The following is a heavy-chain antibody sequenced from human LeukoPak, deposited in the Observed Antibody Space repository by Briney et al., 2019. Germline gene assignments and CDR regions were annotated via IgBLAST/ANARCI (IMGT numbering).Heavy chain of an antibody. CDR2: ISSSGSTI. CDR1: GFTFSSYE. CDR3: ARSTMVRGVIIKGRYHFDY. V-gene: IGHV3-48*03. J-gene: IGHJ4*02. Sequence: GGSLRLSCAASGFTFSSYEMNWVRQAPGKGLEWVSYISSSGSTIYYADSVKGRFTISRDNSKNTLYLQMNSLRAEDTAVYYCARSTMVRGVIIKGRYHFDYWGQGTLVTVSS. D-gene: IGHD3-10*01.